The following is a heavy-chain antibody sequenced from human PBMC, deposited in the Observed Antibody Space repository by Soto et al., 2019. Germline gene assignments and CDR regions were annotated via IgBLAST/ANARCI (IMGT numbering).Heavy chain of an antibody. D-gene: IGHD2-15*01. V-gene: IGHV1-69*02. J-gene: IGHJ5*02. CDR3: ARVGRILFGRWDWFDP. CDR1: GGTFSSYT. Sequence: QVQLVQSGAEVKKPGSSVKVSCKASGGTFSSYTISWVRQAPGQGLEWMGRIIPILGIANYAQKFQGRVTITADKSTSTAYMELSSLRSEDTAVYYCARVGRILFGRWDWFDPWGQGTLVTVSS. CDR2: IIPILGIA.